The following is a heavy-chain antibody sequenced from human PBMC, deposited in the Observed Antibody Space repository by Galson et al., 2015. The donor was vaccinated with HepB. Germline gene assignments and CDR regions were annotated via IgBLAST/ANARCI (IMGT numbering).Heavy chain of an antibody. Sequence: SLRLSCAASGFPFSNYAMSWVRQAPGKGLEWVSAISGTGGSTYYADSVKGRFTISRDNSKNTLYLQVNSLRAEDTAVYYCAKPVRSMVTSTNWFYYYYGIDVWGQGTTVTVSS. J-gene: IGHJ6*02. CDR3: AKPVRSMVTSTNWFYYYYGIDV. CDR1: GFPFSNYA. D-gene: IGHD6-13*01. V-gene: IGHV3-23*01. CDR2: ISGTGGST.